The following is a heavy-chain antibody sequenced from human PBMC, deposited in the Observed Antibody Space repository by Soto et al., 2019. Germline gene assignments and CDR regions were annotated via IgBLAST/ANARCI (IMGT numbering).Heavy chain of an antibody. J-gene: IGHJ6*02. CDR3: ARVTGRYYYGMDV. Sequence: QVQLQQGGAGLLKPSETLSLTCAVYGGSFSGYYWSWIRQPPGKGLEWIGEINHSGSTNYNPSLKSRVTISVDTSKNQFSLKLSSVTAADTAVYYCARVTGRYYYGMDVWGQGTTVTVSS. CDR2: INHSGST. V-gene: IGHV4-34*01. CDR1: GGSFSGYY.